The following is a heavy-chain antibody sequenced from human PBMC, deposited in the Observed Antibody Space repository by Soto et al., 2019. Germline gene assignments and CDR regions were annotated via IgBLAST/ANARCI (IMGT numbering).Heavy chain of an antibody. Sequence: EVQLLESGGGLVHPGGSLRLSCAASGFTFSSYAMSWVRQAPGKGLEWVSAISGSGGSTYYADSVKGRFTISRDNSKNTLFLQMNSLRAEDTAVYYRAKEDDGSGSYFRNALDYWGQGTLVTVSS. J-gene: IGHJ4*02. V-gene: IGHV3-23*01. D-gene: IGHD3-10*01. CDR1: GFTFSSYA. CDR3: AKEDDGSGSYFRNALDY. CDR2: ISGSGGST.